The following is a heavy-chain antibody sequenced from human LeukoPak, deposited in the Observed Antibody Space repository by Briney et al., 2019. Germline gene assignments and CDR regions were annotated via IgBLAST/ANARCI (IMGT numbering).Heavy chain of an antibody. Sequence: PSETLSLTCAVYGGSFSGYYWSWIRQPPGKGLEWIGEINHSGRTNYNPSLKSRVTISVDTSKNQFSLKLSSVTAADTAVYYCARGAAAGTVFDYWGQGTLVTVSS. D-gene: IGHD6-13*01. CDR3: ARGAAAGTVFDY. J-gene: IGHJ4*02. CDR1: GGSFSGYY. V-gene: IGHV4-34*01. CDR2: INHSGRT.